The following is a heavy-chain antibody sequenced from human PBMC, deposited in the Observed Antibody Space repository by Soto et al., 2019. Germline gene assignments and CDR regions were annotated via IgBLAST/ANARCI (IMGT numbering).Heavy chain of an antibody. D-gene: IGHD1-26*01. J-gene: IGHJ5*02. V-gene: IGHV1-46*01. CDR3: ARSTGSYYVWFDP. CDR1: GYTFTSYD. CDR2: INPSGGST. Sequence: ASVKVSCKASGYTFTSYDINWVRQAPGQGLEWMGIINPSGGSTSYAQHFQGRVTMTRDTSTSTVYMELSSLRSEDTAVYYCARSTGSYYVWFDPWGQGTLVTVSS.